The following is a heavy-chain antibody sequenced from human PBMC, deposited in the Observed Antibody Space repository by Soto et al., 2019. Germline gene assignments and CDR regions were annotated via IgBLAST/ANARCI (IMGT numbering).Heavy chain of an antibody. CDR2: IYYSGST. D-gene: IGHD3-22*01. V-gene: IGHV4-59*01. CDR3: ARDKWSSGYYHRYYYYGLDV. J-gene: IGHJ6*02. CDR1: GGSISSYY. Sequence: SETLSLTCTVSGGSISSYYWSWIRQPPGKVLEWIGYIYYSGSTNYNPSLKSRVTISVDTSKNQFSLKLSSVTAADTAVYYCARDKWSSGYYHRYYYYGLDVWGQGTTVT.